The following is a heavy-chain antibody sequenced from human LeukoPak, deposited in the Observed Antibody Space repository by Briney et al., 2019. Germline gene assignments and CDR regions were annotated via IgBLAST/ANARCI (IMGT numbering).Heavy chain of an antibody. V-gene: IGHV1-69*06. CDR1: GGTFSSYA. CDR2: IIPIFGTA. D-gene: IGHD6-19*01. CDR3: ARGYSSGWYEAFDI. J-gene: IGHJ3*02. Sequence: ASVKVSCKASGGTFSSYAISWVRQAPGQGLEWMGGIIPIFGTANYAQKFQGRVTITADKSTSTAYMELSSLRSEDTAVYYCARGYSSGWYEAFDIWGQGTMVTGSS.